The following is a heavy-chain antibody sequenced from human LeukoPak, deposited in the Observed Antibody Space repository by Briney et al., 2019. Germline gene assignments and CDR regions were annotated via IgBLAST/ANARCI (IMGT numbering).Heavy chain of an antibody. CDR1: GFTFDDYA. CDR3: AKDIFGVYYYDSSGYYPGAFDI. CDR2: ISWNSGSI. V-gene: IGHV3-9*01. D-gene: IGHD3-22*01. Sequence: GGSLRLSCAASGFTFDDYAMHWVRQAPGKGLEWVSGISWNSGSIGYADSVKGRFTISRDNAKNSLYLQMNSLRAEDTALYYCAKDIFGVYYYDSSGYYPGAFDIWGQGTMVTVSS. J-gene: IGHJ3*02.